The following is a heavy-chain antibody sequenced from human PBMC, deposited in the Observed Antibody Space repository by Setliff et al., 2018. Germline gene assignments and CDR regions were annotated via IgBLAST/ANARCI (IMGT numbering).Heavy chain of an antibody. CDR2: IIPIFGTA. D-gene: IGHD6-19*01. J-gene: IGHJ5*02. CDR1: GGTFSSYA. CDR3: AKGRRISYSSGWLNWFDP. Sequence: GASVKVSCKASGGTFSSYAISWVRQAPGQGLEWMGGIIPIFGTANYAQKFQGRVTITADESTSTAYMELSSLRSEDTAVYYCAKGRRISYSSGWLNWFDPWGQGTLVTVSS. V-gene: IGHV1-69*13.